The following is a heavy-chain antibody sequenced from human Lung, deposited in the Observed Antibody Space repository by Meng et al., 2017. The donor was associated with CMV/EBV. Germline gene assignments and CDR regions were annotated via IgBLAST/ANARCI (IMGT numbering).Heavy chain of an antibody. Sequence: SGGYYWCWIRQHPGKGLEWIGYIYYSGSTYYNPSLKSRVTISVDTSKNRFSLKLSSVTAADTAVYYCARPMKDCSSTSCWNAYVDPWGQGTLVTVSS. CDR2: IYYSGST. J-gene: IGHJ5*02. CDR3: ARPMKDCSSTSCWNAYVDP. CDR1: SGGYY. V-gene: IGHV4-31*02. D-gene: IGHD2-2*01.